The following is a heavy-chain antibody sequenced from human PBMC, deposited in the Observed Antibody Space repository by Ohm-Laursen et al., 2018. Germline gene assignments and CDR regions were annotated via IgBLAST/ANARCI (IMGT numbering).Heavy chain of an antibody. J-gene: IGHJ3*02. Sequence: TLSLTCTVSGGSISGYYWSWIRQPPGKGLEWIGEINHSGSTNYNPSLKSRVTISVDTSKNQFSLKLRSVTAADTAVYYCARARLITMVRGVKAFDIWGQGTMVTVSS. CDR2: INHSGST. V-gene: IGHV4-34*01. CDR3: ARARLITMVRGVKAFDI. D-gene: IGHD3-10*01. CDR1: GGSISGYY.